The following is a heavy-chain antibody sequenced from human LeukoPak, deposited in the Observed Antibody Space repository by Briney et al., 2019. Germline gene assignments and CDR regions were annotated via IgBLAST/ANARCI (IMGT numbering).Heavy chain of an antibody. CDR3: AKEHDLWHEEGNWFDP. CDR1: GYTFTDYD. Sequence: ASVKVSCKAFGYTFTDYDLNWVRQASGQGLEWMGWVNPSSGKTGHAQKFQGRVTITRDTSISTVYLELSSLTSEDTAVYYCAKEHDLWHEEGNWFDPWGQGTLVTVST. V-gene: IGHV1-8*03. J-gene: IGHJ5*02. CDR2: VNPSSGKT. D-gene: IGHD3-3*01.